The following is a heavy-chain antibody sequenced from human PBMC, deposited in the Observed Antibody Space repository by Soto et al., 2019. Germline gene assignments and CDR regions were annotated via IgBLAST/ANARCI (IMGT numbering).Heavy chain of an antibody. CDR3: ARDPGYSYGYN. Sequence: ASVKVSCKASGYTFISYAMNWVRQAPGQRLEWMGWFNAGNGNTKYSQKFQGRVTITRDTSASTGYMELSSLRSEDTAVYYCARDPGYSYGYNWGQGTLVTVSS. V-gene: IGHV1-3*01. J-gene: IGHJ4*02. CDR2: FNAGNGNT. D-gene: IGHD5-18*01. CDR1: GYTFISYA.